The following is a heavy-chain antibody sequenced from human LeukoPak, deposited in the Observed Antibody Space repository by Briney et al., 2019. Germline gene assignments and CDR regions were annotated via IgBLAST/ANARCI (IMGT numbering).Heavy chain of an antibody. D-gene: IGHD6-19*01. CDR3: AREDSSGWPRVYGMDV. CDR1: GFTFSSYG. V-gene: IGHV3-33*01. CDR2: IWYDGSNK. J-gene: IGHJ6*02. Sequence: GGSLRLPCAASGFTFSSYGMHWVRQAPGKRLEWVAVIWYDGSNKYYADSVKGRFTISRDNSKNTLYLQMNSLRAEDTAVYYCAREDSSGWPRVYGMDVWGQGTTVTVSS.